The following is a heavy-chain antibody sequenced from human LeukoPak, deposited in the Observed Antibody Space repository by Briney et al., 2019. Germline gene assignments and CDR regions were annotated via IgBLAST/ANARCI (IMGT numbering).Heavy chain of an antibody. CDR2: INHSGST. J-gene: IGHJ4*02. CDR1: GGSFSGYY. D-gene: IGHD3-9*01. Sequence: PSETLSLTCAVYGGSFSGYYWSWIRQPPGKGLEWIGEINHSGSTNYNPSLKSRVTISVDTSKNQFSLKLSSVTAADTAVYYCASLYYDIPHWGQGTLVTVSS. V-gene: IGHV4-34*01. CDR3: ASLYYDIPH.